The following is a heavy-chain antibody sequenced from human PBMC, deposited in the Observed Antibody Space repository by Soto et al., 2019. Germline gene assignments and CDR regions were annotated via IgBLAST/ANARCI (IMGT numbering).Heavy chain of an antibody. CDR1: GFTFSSYA. CDR3: AKERDYDILTGPYYYGMDV. J-gene: IGHJ6*02. D-gene: IGHD3-9*01. Sequence: GGSLRLSCAASGFTFSSYAMSWVRQAPGKGLEWVSAISGSGGSTYYSDSVKGRFTTSRDNSKNTLYLQMNSLTAEDTAVYYCAKERDYDILTGPYYYGMDVWGQGTTVTVSS. V-gene: IGHV3-23*01. CDR2: ISGSGGST.